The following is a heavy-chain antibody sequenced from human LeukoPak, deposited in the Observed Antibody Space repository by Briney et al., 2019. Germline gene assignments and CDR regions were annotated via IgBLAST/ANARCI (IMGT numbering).Heavy chain of an antibody. V-gene: IGHV4-30-2*01. CDR1: GGSISRGGYS. Sequence: TLSLTCAVSGGSISRGGYSGSWIRQPPGKCLEWIGYIYHSGSTYYNPSIKSRVTISVDRSKNQFSLKLSSVTAADTAVYYCASGDDYFSYWGQGTLVTVSS. D-gene: IGHD3-10*01. J-gene: IGHJ4*02. CDR3: ASGDDYFSY. CDR2: IYHSGST.